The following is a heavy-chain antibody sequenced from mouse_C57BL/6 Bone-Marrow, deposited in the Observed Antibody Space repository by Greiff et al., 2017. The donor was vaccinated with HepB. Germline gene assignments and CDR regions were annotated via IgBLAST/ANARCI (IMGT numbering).Heavy chain of an antibody. CDR2: INSNDGTT. D-gene: IGHD3-3*01. Sequence: EVQLVESGGGLVQPGGSLKLSCAASGFTFSLYGMSWVRQTPDKRLELVASINSNDGTTYYGATIKGRFTITRDNAKNTLYLQMSSLKSEDTAMYYCARRDLFVYWGQGTLVTVSA. CDR3: ARRDLFVY. CDR1: GFTFSLYG. J-gene: IGHJ3*01. V-gene: IGHV5-6-3*01.